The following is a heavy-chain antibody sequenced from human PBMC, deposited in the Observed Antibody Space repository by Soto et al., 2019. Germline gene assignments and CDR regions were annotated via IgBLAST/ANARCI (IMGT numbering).Heavy chain of an antibody. CDR3: ARGPDLAANQYYYYYGMDV. CDR2: IKQDGSEK. CDR1: GFTFSSYW. J-gene: IGHJ6*02. Sequence: GGSLRLSCAASGFTFSSYWMSWVRQAPGKGLEWVANIKQDGSEKYYVDSVKGRFTISRDNAKNSLYLQMNSLRAEDTAVYYCARGPDLAANQYYYYYGMDVWGQGTTVTVSS. V-gene: IGHV3-7*04. D-gene: IGHD2-15*01.